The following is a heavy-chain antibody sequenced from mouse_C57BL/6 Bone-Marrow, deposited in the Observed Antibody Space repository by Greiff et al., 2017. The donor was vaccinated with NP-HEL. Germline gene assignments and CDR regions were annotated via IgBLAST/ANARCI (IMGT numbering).Heavy chain of an antibody. J-gene: IGHJ4*01. V-gene: IGHV5-16*01. CDR2: INYDGSST. Sequence: EVKLVESEGGLVQPGSSMKLSCTASGFTFSDYYMAWVRQVPEKGLEWVANINYDGSSTYYLDSLKSRFIISRDNAKNILYLQMSSLKSEDTATYYCAREGIYYGYDVYAMDYWGQGTSVTVSS. CDR1: GFTFSDYY. CDR3: AREGIYYGYDVYAMDY. D-gene: IGHD2-2*01.